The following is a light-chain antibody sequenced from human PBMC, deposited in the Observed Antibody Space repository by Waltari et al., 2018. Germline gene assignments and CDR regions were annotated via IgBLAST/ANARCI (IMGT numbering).Light chain of an antibody. CDR2: GAS. CDR3: QQSFSPPWT. V-gene: IGKV1-39*01. CDR1: RSISSY. J-gene: IGKJ1*01. Sequence: DIQMTQSPSSLSASVGDEVTITCRASRSISSYLNGYQQKPGKSPKVLIYGASNLQSGVPSIFIVSGFGTDFTRTISSLQPADFATFDCQQSFSPPWTFGQGTKVEIK.